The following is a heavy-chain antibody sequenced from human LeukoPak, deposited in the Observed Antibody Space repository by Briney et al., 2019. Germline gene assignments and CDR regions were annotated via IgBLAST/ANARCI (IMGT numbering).Heavy chain of an antibody. CDR1: GFXFSSYS. Sequence: GGSLRLSCAASGFXFSSYSINWVRQAPGKGLEWVSYISSGSSIYYADSVKGRFTISRDNAKNSLFLQMNSLRDEDAAVYYCARSNSFDYWGQGTLVTVSS. CDR2: ISSGSSI. D-gene: IGHD2-21*01. J-gene: IGHJ4*02. CDR3: ARSNSFDY. V-gene: IGHV3-48*02.